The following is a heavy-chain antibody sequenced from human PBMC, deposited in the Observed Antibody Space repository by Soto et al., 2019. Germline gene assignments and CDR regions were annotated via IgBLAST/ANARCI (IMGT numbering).Heavy chain of an antibody. J-gene: IGHJ4*02. CDR2: IYYDGSNK. CDR1: GFTFSSYG. Sequence: QVQLVESGGGVVQPGRSLRLSCAASGFTFSSYGMHWVRQAPGKGLEWVAVIYYDGSNKYYADSVKARFTISRDNSKXXXXXXXXXXXXXXXXXXXXXXXXXXXXSXPFDYWGQGTLVTVSS. V-gene: IGHV3-33*01. CDR3: XXXXXXXXSXPFDY.